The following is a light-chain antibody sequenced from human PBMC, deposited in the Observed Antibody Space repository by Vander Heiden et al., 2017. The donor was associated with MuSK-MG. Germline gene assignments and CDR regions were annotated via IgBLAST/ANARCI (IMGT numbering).Light chain of an antibody. CDR3: QRYVERHLT. Sequence: DIQMTQSPSSLSAPVGDRVTTTCQASQDISNSLNWYQQKPGKAPKLLIYDASNLETGVPSRVSGSGSGTDFTFSISSLQPEDIATYYCQRYVERHLTFGEGTKVEIK. CDR2: DAS. V-gene: IGKV1-33*01. CDR1: QDISNS. J-gene: IGKJ4*01.